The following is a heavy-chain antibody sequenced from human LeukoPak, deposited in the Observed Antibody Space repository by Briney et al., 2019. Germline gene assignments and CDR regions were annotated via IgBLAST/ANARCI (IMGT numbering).Heavy chain of an antibody. CDR2: INPNSGGT. J-gene: IGHJ3*02. CDR1: GYTFTSYD. D-gene: IGHD3-22*01. CDR3: ARVSGYYDSSGWATYAFDI. Sequence: ASVKVSCKASGYTFTSYDINWVRQAPGQGLEWMGWINPNSGGTNYAQKFQGRVTMTRDTSISTAYMELSRLRSDDTAVYYCARVSGYYDSSGWATYAFDIWGQGTMVTVSS. V-gene: IGHV1-2*02.